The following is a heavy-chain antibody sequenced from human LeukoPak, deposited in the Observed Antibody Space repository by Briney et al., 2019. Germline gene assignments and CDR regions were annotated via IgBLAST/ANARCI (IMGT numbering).Heavy chain of an antibody. CDR3: ARPDIPYDSSCPLDY. V-gene: IGHV3-21*01. J-gene: IGHJ4*02. D-gene: IGHD3-22*01. Sequence: GGSLRLSCAASGFTFSSYSMNWVRQAPGKGLEWVSSISSSSSYIYYADSVKGRFTISRDNAKNSLYLQMNSLRAEDTAVYYCARPDIPYDSSCPLDYWGQGTLVTVSS. CDR1: GFTFSSYS. CDR2: ISSSSSYI.